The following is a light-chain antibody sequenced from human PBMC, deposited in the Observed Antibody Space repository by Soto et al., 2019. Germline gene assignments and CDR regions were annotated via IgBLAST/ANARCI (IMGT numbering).Light chain of an antibody. CDR3: QQYGTSPFT. CDR2: GAS. CDR1: QSVSSSY. J-gene: IGKJ3*01. Sequence: EIVLTQPPGTLSLYPGERATLSCRASQSVSSSYLAWYQQKPGQAPRLLIYGASSRATGIPDRFSGSGSGTDFTLTISRVEPEDFAVYYCQQYGTSPFTFGPGTKVDIK. V-gene: IGKV3-20*01.